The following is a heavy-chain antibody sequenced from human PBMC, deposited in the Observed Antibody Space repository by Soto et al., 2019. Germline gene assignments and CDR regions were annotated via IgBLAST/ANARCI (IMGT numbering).Heavy chain of an antibody. D-gene: IGHD1-26*01. V-gene: IGHV3-30-3*01. Sequence: PGGSLRLSCAASGFTFSSYAMHWVRQAPGKGLEWVAVISYDGSNKYYADSVKGRFTISRDNSKNTLYLQMNSLRAEDTAVYYCARDLLKGIVGLTERIHYYYSGMDVWGQGTTVTGSS. CDR1: GFTFSSYA. CDR3: ARDLLKGIVGLTERIHYYYSGMDV. J-gene: IGHJ6*02. CDR2: ISYDGSNK.